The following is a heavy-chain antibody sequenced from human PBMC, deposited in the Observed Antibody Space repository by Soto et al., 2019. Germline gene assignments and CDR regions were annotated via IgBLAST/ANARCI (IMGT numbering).Heavy chain of an antibody. Sequence: SETLSLTCNVSGGSISGYYWSWIRQSPGNGLEYIGYIYYRGSTNYNSSLKSRVTMSEDTSRNQFSLKMNSVTAADTAVYYCARQQLLPFYYALDVWGQGTTVTVSS. D-gene: IGHD1-26*01. V-gene: IGHV4-59*01. CDR3: ARQQLLPFYYALDV. CDR2: IYYRGST. CDR1: GGSISGYY. J-gene: IGHJ6*02.